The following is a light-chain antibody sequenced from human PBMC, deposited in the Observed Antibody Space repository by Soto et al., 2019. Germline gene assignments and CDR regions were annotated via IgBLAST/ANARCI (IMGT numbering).Light chain of an antibody. CDR3: SSYTSSSTLLYV. V-gene: IGLV2-14*03. Sequence: QSALAQPASMSGSPGQSITISCTGTSSDVGGYNYVSWYQHHPGKAPKLMIYDVSNRPSGVSNRFSGSKSGNTASLTISGLQAEDEADYYCSSYTSSSTLLYVFGTGTKLTVL. CDR2: DVS. J-gene: IGLJ1*01. CDR1: SSDVGGYNY.